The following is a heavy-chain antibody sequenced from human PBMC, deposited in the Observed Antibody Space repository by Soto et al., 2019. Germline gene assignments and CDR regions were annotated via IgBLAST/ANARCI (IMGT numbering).Heavy chain of an antibody. V-gene: IGHV3-9*01. D-gene: IGHD2-2*03. J-gene: IGHJ4*02. CDR3: AKNNDLDRDGPFDY. Sequence: EVPLVESGGGSVQPGRSLRLSCAASGFSFADYGMHWVRQGPGKGLEWVSGISWNSGDIYYADSVKGRFTISRDNAKRSLYLQMNSLRTEDTALYYCAKNNDLDRDGPFDYWGQGILVTVSS. CDR2: ISWNSGDI. CDR1: GFSFADYG.